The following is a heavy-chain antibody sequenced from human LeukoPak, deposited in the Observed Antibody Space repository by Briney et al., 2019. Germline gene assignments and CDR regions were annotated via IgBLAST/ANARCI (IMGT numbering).Heavy chain of an antibody. CDR2: IYYSGST. J-gene: IGHJ4*02. CDR1: GGAISRWC. D-gene: IGHD2-2*01. V-gene: IGHV4-39*01. Sequence: SETLSLTCTVSGGAISRWCWSWIRQPPGKGLEWIGSIYYSGSTYYNPSLKSRVTISVDTSKNQFSLKLSSVTAADTAVYYCARHVRWIVVVPAAYYFDYWGQGTLVTVSS. CDR3: ARHVRWIVVVPAAYYFDY.